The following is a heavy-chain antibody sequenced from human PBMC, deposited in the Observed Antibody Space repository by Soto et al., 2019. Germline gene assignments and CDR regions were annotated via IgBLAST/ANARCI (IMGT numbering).Heavy chain of an antibody. D-gene: IGHD5-18*01. Sequence: SETLSLTCTVSGGSISSYYWSWIRQPPGKGLEWIGYIYYSGSTNYNPSLKSRVTISVDTSKNQFSLKLTSVTAADTAVYYCARDNGYSYGYNLDHWGQGALVTVSS. CDR3: ARDNGYSYGYNLDH. CDR2: IYYSGST. V-gene: IGHV4-59*01. CDR1: GGSISSYY. J-gene: IGHJ4*02.